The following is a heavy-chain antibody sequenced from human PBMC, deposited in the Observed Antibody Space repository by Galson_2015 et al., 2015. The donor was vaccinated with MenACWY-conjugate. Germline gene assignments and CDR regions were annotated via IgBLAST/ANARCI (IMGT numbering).Heavy chain of an antibody. J-gene: IGHJ1*01. V-gene: IGHV3-30*02. Sequence: SLRLSCAASGFTFSSYDMHWVRQAPGKGLEWVAFIRYDGSKKKYAEPVKGRFTISRDQSKNTLSLQMNSLRPEDTAVYYCTRDHYGDFDEYFQVWGQGTRVTVSS. CDR2: IRYDGSKK. D-gene: IGHD4-17*01. CDR1: GFTFSSYD. CDR3: TRDHYGDFDEYFQV.